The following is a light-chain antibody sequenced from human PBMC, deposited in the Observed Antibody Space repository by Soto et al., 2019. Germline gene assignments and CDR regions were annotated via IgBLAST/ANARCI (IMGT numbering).Light chain of an antibody. J-gene: IGLJ1*01. CDR2: SNN. V-gene: IGLV1-44*01. CDR3: AAWDDSLNGSHV. Sequence: QSVLTQPPSASGTPGQRVTISCSGSSSNIGSNTVNWYQQLPGTAPKLLIYSNNQRPSGVPDRFSGSKSGTSASLAISGLQSEDEAVYYCAAWDDSLNGSHVFGTGTKLTVL. CDR1: SSNIGSNT.